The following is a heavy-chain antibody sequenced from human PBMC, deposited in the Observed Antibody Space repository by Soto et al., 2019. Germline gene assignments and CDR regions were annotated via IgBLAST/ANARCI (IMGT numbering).Heavy chain of an antibody. Sequence: SETLSLTCAVYGGSFSGYYWSWIRQPPGKGLEWIGEINHSGSTNYNPSLKSRVTISVDTSKNQFSLKLSSVTAADTAVYYCARGFGYKLVATIAPQPSYSGMAVWGQATTVPVSS. D-gene: IGHD5-12*01. V-gene: IGHV4-34*01. CDR3: ARGFGYKLVATIAPQPSYSGMAV. CDR1: GGSFSGYY. J-gene: IGHJ6*02. CDR2: INHSGST.